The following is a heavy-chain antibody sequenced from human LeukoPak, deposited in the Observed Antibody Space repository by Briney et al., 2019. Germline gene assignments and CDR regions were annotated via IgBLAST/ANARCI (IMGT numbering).Heavy chain of an antibody. D-gene: IGHD6-13*01. J-gene: IGHJ4*02. Sequence: GGSLRLSCAASGFTFSSYSMNWVRQAPGKGLEWVSYISSSSSTIYYADSVKGRFTISRDNAKNTLYLQMNSLRAEDTAVYYCADLGVAAAGAGTFDYWGQGTLVTVSS. CDR1: GFTFSSYS. CDR2: ISSSSSTI. CDR3: ADLGVAAAGAGTFDY. V-gene: IGHV3-48*01.